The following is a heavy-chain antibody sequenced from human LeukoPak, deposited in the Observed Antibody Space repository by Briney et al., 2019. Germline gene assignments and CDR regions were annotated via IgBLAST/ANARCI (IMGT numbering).Heavy chain of an antibody. Sequence: TGGSLRLSCAASGFTFSSYAMHWVRQAPGKGLEYVSAIGSNGGSTYYANSVKGRFTISRDNSKNTLYLQMGSLRAEDMAVYYCAREVSSGSYYDYWGQGTLVTVSS. CDR3: AREVSSGSYYDY. D-gene: IGHD1-26*01. CDR2: IGSNGGST. V-gene: IGHV3-64*01. J-gene: IGHJ4*02. CDR1: GFTFSSYA.